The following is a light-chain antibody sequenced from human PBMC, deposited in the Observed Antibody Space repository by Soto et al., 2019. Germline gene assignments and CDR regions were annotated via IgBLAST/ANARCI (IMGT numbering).Light chain of an antibody. CDR1: QSVLYSSNNKNY. CDR2: WAS. J-gene: IGKJ1*01. CDR3: QQYYSTLWT. V-gene: IGKV4-1*01. Sequence: DIVMTQSPDSLAVSLGERATINCKSSQSVLYSSNNKNYLAWYQQKPGQPPKLLIYWASTRESGVPDRFSGSGSGTDFILTISSLQAEDVAVYYCQQYYSTLWTFGQGTKVDIK.